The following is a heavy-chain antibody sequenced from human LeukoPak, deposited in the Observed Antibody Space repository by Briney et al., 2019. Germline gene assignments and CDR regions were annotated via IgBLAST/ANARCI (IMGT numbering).Heavy chain of an antibody. Sequence: GASVKVSCKASGYTFTSYAMHWVRQAPGQRLEWMGWINAGNGNTNYAQKLQGRVTMTTDTSTSTAYMELRSLRSDDTAVYYCAREGGTYYDFWSGFPYYYYYMDVWGKGTTVTVSS. V-gene: IGHV1-3*01. CDR1: GYTFTSYA. CDR3: AREGGTYYDFWSGFPYYYYYMDV. CDR2: INAGNGNT. D-gene: IGHD3-3*01. J-gene: IGHJ6*03.